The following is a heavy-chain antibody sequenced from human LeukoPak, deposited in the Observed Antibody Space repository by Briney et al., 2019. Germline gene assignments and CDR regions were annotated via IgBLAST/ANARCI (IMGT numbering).Heavy chain of an antibody. CDR3: ARDIGSSWYYFDY. CDR1: GFTFSSYW. D-gene: IGHD6-13*01. J-gene: IGHJ4*02. CDR2: IKQDGSEK. V-gene: IGHV3-7*01. Sequence: GGSLRLSCAASGFTFSSYWMSWVRQAPGKGLEWVANIKQDGSEKYYVDSVKGRFTISRDNAKNSLYLQMNSPRADDTAVYFCARDIGSSWYYFDYWGQGTLVTVSS.